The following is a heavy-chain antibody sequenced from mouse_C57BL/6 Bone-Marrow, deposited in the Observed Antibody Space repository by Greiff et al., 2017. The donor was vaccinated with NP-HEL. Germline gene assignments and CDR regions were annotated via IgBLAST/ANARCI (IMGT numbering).Heavy chain of an antibody. CDR3: ARSVVADWYFDV. V-gene: IGHV1-9*01. J-gene: IGHJ1*03. Sequence: QVQLQQSGAELMKPGASVKLSCKATGYTFTGYWIEWVKQRPGHGLEWIGEILPGSGSTNDNEKFKGKATFTADTSSNTAYMQLSSLTTEDSAIYYCARSVVADWYFDVWGTGTTVTVSS. CDR2: ILPGSGST. CDR1: GYTFTGYW. D-gene: IGHD1-1*01.